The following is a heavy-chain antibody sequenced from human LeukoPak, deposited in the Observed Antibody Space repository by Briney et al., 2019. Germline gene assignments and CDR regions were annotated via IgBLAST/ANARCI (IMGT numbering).Heavy chain of an antibody. V-gene: IGHV3-30*18. J-gene: IGHJ4*02. Sequence: GGSLRLSCAGSGFTFSRYAMHWVRQAPGKGLAWVAVISFDGSNNDYADSVKGRFTISRDISKNTLYLQLNSLRAEDTAVYYCAKGSGREGGDTFDYWGQGTLVTVSS. D-gene: IGHD6-19*01. CDR2: ISFDGSNN. CDR3: AKGSGREGGDTFDY. CDR1: GFTFSRYA.